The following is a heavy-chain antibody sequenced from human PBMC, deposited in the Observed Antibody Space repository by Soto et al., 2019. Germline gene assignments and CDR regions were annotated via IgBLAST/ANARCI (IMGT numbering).Heavy chain of an antibody. Sequence: GGSLRLSCAASGFTFSSYAMHWVGQSPGKGLEWVAVISYDGSNKYYADSVKGRFTISRDNSKNTLYLQMNSLRAEDTAVYYCARALGFAGITGTYDPWGQGTLVTVSS. J-gene: IGHJ5*02. CDR1: GFTFSSYA. CDR3: ARALGFAGITGTYDP. CDR2: ISYDGSNK. D-gene: IGHD1-7*01. V-gene: IGHV3-30-3*01.